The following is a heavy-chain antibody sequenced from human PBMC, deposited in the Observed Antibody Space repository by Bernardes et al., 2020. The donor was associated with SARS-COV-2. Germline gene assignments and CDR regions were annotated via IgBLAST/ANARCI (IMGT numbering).Heavy chain of an antibody. Sequence: SETLSLTCAVYGASFSGYYWSWIRQPPGKGLEWIGEINHSGSTNYNPSLKSRVTISVDTSKNQFSLKLSSVTAADTAVYYCARRRGENWFDPWGQGTLVTVSS. V-gene: IGHV4-34*01. CDR3: ARRRGENWFDP. D-gene: IGHD3-16*01. CDR1: GASFSGYY. CDR2: INHSGST. J-gene: IGHJ5*02.